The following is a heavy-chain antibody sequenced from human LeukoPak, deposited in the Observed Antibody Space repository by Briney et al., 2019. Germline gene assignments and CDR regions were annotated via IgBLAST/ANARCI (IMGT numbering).Heavy chain of an antibody. J-gene: IGHJ4*02. CDR3: AREGIGRRYCSSTSCYRMGY. Sequence: APVKVSCKASGYTFTGYYMHWVRQAPGQGLEWMGWINPNSGGTNYAQKFQGRVTMTRDTSISTAYMELSRLRSDDTAVYYCAREGIGRRYCSSTSCYRMGYWGQGTLVTVSS. V-gene: IGHV1-2*02. CDR2: INPNSGGT. CDR1: GYTFTGYY. D-gene: IGHD2-2*02.